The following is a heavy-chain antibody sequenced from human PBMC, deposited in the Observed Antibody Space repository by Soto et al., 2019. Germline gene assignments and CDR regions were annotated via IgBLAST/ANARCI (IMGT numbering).Heavy chain of an antibody. CDR2: ISAYNGNT. V-gene: IGHV1-18*01. J-gene: IGHJ4*02. CDR1: GYTFTSYG. Sequence: GASVKVSCKASGYTFTSYGISWVRQAPGQGLEWMGWISAYNGNTNYAQKLQGRVTMTTDTSTSTAYMELRSLRSDDTAVYYCARVSSLCSGGSCYSYYFDYWGQGTLVTVSS. D-gene: IGHD2-15*01. CDR3: ARVSSLCSGGSCYSYYFDY.